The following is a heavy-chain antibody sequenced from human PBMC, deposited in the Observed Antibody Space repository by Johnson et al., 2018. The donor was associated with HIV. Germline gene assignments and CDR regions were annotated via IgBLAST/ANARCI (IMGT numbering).Heavy chain of an antibody. Sequence: VQLVESGGGLVQPGRSLRLSCAASGFTFDEYGMSWVRQAPGKGLEWVSGINWKGGSTVYANSVKGRFTIFRDNSKRTLYLQMGSLRAEDMGVYYCAFPYYFDRGVYHWGQGTMVTVSS. J-gene: IGHJ3*01. CDR3: AFPYYFDRGVYH. D-gene: IGHD3-22*01. CDR2: INWKGGST. CDR1: GFTFDEYG. V-gene: IGHV3-20*04.